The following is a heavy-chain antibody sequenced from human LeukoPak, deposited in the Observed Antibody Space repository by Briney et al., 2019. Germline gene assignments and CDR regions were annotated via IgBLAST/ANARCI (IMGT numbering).Heavy chain of an antibody. CDR1: GFTFSSYW. Sequence: GGSLRLSCAASGFTFSSYWMHWVRHAPGKGLVWVSRINSDGSSTSYADSVKGRFTISRDNAKNTLYLQMNSLRAEDTAVYYCARDFAGRYYGMDVWGQGTTVTVSS. CDR2: INSDGSST. V-gene: IGHV3-74*01. J-gene: IGHJ6*02. CDR3: ARDFAGRYYGMDV.